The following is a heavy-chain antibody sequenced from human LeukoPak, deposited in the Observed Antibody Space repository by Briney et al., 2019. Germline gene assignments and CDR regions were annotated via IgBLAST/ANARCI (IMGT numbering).Heavy chain of an antibody. J-gene: IGHJ6*03. CDR3: ARMERGDVVPAAIIPTNYYYYYYMDV. D-gene: IGHD2-2*01. V-gene: IGHV1-69*05. CDR2: IIPIFGTA. CDR1: GGTFSSYA. Sequence: VASVKVSCKASGGTFSSYAISWVRQAPGQGLEWMGGIIPIFGTANYAQKFQGRVTITTDESTSTAYMELSSLRSEDTAVYYCARMERGDVVPAAIIPTNYYYYYYMDVWGKGTTVTVSS.